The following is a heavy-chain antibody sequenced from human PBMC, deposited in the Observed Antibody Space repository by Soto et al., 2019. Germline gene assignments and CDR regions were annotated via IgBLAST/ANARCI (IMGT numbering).Heavy chain of an antibody. Sequence: QVQLVQSGAEVKKPGSSVKVSCKASVGTFSTYTITWVRQAPGQGLEWMGRIIPIIGIINYAQKFQGRVTIRADXXXGXAYMELTRLRSDDTAVYYCAGDPDSHYNDSHASSYPWGQGTLVTVSS. CDR3: AGDPDSHYNDSHASSYP. D-gene: IGHD3-22*01. J-gene: IGHJ5*02. CDR2: IIPIIGII. V-gene: IGHV1-69*08. CDR1: VGTFSTYT.